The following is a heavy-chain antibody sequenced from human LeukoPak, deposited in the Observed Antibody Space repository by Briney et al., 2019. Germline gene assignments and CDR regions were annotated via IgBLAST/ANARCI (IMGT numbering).Heavy chain of an antibody. CDR1: GYTFTGYY. CDR3: ARDRVGSGWPRPWYFES. D-gene: IGHD6-19*01. V-gene: IGHV1-2*02. Sequence: ASVTVSCKPSGYTFTGYYLHWVRQAPGQGLEWMGWINPNTGATIYAEKFQGRVTMTRDTSIDTAYMEMRSLRSDDTAVYYCARDRVGSGWPRPWYFESWGQGTLITVSS. CDR2: INPNTGAT. J-gene: IGHJ4*02.